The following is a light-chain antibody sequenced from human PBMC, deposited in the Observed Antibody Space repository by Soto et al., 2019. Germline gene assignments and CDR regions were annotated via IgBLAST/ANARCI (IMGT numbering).Light chain of an antibody. CDR2: STS. J-gene: IGKJ1*01. CDR1: QSVSNY. V-gene: IGKV1-39*01. CDR3: QQSYSSPQT. Sequence: DIHMTQSPSSLSASVGDRVTITCRASQSVSNYLNWYRQLPGKAPTLLIYSTSTLQSGVPSRFSGSGSRTDFTLTISGLQPEDFGTYFCQQSYSSPQTFGQGSKVDIK.